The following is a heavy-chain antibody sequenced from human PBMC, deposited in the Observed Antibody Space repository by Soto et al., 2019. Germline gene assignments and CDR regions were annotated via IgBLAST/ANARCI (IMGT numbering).Heavy chain of an antibody. CDR2: IIPILGIA. CDR3: ARGKYSYGSRYYYYGMDV. D-gene: IGHD5-18*01. J-gene: IGHJ6*02. CDR1: GGTFSSYT. V-gene: IGHV1-69*02. Sequence: SVKVSCKASGGTFSSYTISWVRQAPGQGLEWMGRIIPILGIANYAQKFQGRVTITADKSTSTAYMELSSLRSEDTAVYYCARGKYSYGSRYYYYGMDVWGQGTTVT.